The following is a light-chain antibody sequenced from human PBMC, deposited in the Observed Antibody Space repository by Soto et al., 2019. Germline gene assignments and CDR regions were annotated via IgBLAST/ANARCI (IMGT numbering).Light chain of an antibody. CDR3: QQYNTWPLP. J-gene: IGKJ3*01. V-gene: IGKV3-15*01. CDR2: DAS. CDR1: QSVSSN. Sequence: ETVMTQSPATLSVSPGERPTLSCRASQSVSSNLAWYQQKPGQAPRLLIYDASTRATGIPARFSGSGSGTDFTLTISSLQSEDFAVYYCQQYNTWPLPFGPGTNVDIK.